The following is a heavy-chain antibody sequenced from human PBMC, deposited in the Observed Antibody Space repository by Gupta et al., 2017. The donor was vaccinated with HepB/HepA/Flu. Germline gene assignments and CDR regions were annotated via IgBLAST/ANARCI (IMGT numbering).Heavy chain of an antibody. CDR3: ERGLPGGWDGFDP. D-gene: IGHD1-26*01. V-gene: IGHV4-34*01. CDR2: INQSGST. Sequence: QVQLQQWGAGLLKPSETLSLTCAVYGGSFSGYYWSWIRQPPGKGLEWIGEINQSGSTNYNPSLKSRVTISVDTSKNQFSLKLSSVTAADTAVYYCERGLPGGWDGFDPWGQGTLVTVSA. CDR1: GGSFSGYY. J-gene: IGHJ5*02.